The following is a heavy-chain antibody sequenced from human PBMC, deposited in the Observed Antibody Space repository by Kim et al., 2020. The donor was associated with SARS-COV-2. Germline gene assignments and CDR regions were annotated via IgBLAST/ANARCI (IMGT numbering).Heavy chain of an antibody. V-gene: IGHV3-7*03. D-gene: IGHD3-10*01. J-gene: IGHJ4*02. Sequence: VDSVKGRFTISRDNAKNPLYLQMNSLRAEDTAVYYCARTNVLLWFGELSYWGQGTLVTVSS. CDR3: ARTNVLLWFGELSY.